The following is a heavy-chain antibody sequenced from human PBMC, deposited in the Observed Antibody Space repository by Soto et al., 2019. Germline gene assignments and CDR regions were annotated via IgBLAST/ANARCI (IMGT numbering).Heavy chain of an antibody. CDR1: GGTFSSYT. D-gene: IGHD6-19*01. J-gene: IGHJ4*02. Sequence: QVQLVQSGAEVKKPGSSVKVSCKASGGTFSSYTISWVRQAPGQGLEWMGRIIPILGIANYAQKFQDRVTITADKPTSTAYMELSSLRSEDTAVYYCARGTSPYSSGWYFFNYWGQGTLVTVSS. V-gene: IGHV1-69*02. CDR3: ARGTSPYSSGWYFFNY. CDR2: IIPILGIA.